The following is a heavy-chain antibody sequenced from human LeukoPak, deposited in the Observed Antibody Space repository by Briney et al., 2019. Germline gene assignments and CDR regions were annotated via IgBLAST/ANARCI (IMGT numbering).Heavy chain of an antibody. CDR1: GGSIGSYY. Sequence: ASETLSLTCIVSGGSIGSYYWSWIRQPPGKGLEWIGYIYYSGSTNHNPSLKSRVTISVDTSKNQFSLNLSSVTAADTAVYYCAKDILSSSWYGFDYWGQGTLVTVSS. D-gene: IGHD6-13*01. V-gene: IGHV4-59*01. J-gene: IGHJ4*02. CDR2: IYYSGST. CDR3: AKDILSSSWYGFDY.